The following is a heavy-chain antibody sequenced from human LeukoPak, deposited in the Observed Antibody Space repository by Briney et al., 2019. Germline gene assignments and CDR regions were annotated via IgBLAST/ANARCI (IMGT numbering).Heavy chain of an antibody. CDR2: IYSGGDT. J-gene: IGHJ5*02. Sequence: GGSLRLSCAASGFTVSSNFTSWVRQAPGKELEWVSVIYSGGDTYYTDSVKGRFTISRDNSKNTLYLQMNSPRAEDTAVYYCARGDNSAYNWFDPSGQGTLVTVSS. D-gene: IGHD4-23*01. V-gene: IGHV3-53*01. CDR3: ARGDNSAYNWFDP. CDR1: GFTVSSNF.